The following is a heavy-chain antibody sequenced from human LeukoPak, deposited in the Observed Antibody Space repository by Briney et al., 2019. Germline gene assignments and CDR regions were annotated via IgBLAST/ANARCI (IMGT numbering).Heavy chain of an antibody. CDR3: ARVKEGTYDILTVDY. D-gene: IGHD3-9*01. CDR1: GFTFSSYS. J-gene: IGHJ4*02. Sequence: GGSLRLSCAASGFTFSSYSMNWVRQAPGKGLEWVSYISSSTSTIYYADSVKGRFTISRDNAKNSQYLQMNSLRAEDTAVYYCARVKEGTYDILTVDYWGQGTLVTVSS. CDR2: ISSSTSTI. V-gene: IGHV3-48*01.